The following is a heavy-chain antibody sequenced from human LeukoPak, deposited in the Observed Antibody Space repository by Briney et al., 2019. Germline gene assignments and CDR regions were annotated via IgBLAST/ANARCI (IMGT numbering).Heavy chain of an antibody. CDR3: AKVVQYTASTGTGLDY. J-gene: IGHJ4*02. CDR1: GFTFSNYG. Sequence: GGSLRLSRAASGFTFSNYGMHWVRQAPGKGLDWVAVIWYDGSYKYYADSVKGRFTISRDNSKNTLYLQMNSLRAEDTAVYYCAKVVQYTASTGTGLDYWGQGTLVTVSS. CDR2: IWYDGSYK. V-gene: IGHV3-33*06. D-gene: IGHD6-13*01.